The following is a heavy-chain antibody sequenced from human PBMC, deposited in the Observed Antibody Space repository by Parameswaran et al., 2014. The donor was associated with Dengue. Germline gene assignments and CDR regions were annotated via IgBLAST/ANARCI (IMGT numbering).Heavy chain of an antibody. CDR3: ATTVFSD. D-gene: IGHD4-17*01. CDR2: ISYDGSNK. CDR1: GFTFSSYG. V-gene: IGHV3-30*03. J-gene: IGHJ4*02. Sequence: QGGSRLKISCAASGFTFSSYGMHWVRQAPGKGLEWVAVISYDGSNKYYADSVKGRFTISRDNSKNTLYLQMNSLRAEDTAVYYCATTVFSDWGQGTLVTVSS.